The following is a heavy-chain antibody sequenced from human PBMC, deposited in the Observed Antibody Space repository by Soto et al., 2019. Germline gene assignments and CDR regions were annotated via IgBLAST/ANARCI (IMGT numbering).Heavy chain of an antibody. CDR1: GFTFSRYA. V-gene: IGHV3-23*01. CDR3: ATQDFRGTTGTT. Sequence: EVQLLESGGGLVQPGGSLRLSCAASGFTFSRYAMGWVRQAPGKGLERVSVISGSGGNIHYADSVKGRFTISRDNSRNTLYLQMNSLRVDDTAVYNCATQDFRGTTGTTWGQGTLVTVSS. CDR2: ISGSGGNI. D-gene: IGHD1-1*01. J-gene: IGHJ5*02.